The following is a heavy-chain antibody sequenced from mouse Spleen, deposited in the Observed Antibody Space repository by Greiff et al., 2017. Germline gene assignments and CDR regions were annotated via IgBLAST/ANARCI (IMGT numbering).Heavy chain of an antibody. CDR3: ARRSYYGSSEYYYAMDY. Sequence: DVKLVESGGGLVKPGGSLKLSCAASGFAFSSYDMSWVRQTPEKRLEWVATISSGGSYTYYPDSVKGRFTISRDNARNTLYLQMSSLRSEDTALYYCARRSYYGSSEYYYAMDYWGQGTSVTVSS. CDR1: GFAFSSYD. D-gene: IGHD1-1*01. CDR2: ISSGGSYT. J-gene: IGHJ4*01. V-gene: IGHV5-9*02.